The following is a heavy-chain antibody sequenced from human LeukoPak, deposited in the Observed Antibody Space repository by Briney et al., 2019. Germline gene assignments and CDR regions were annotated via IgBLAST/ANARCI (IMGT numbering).Heavy chain of an antibody. CDR1: GFTFTSSA. Sequence: SVTVSCKASGFTFTSSAMRWVRQARGQRLEWIGWIFVGSGNTNYAQKFQERVTITRDMSTSTAYMELSSLRSEDTAVYYCAALSSRVGQYYFDYWGQGTLVTVSS. CDR3: AALSSRVGQYYFDY. CDR2: IFVGSGNT. J-gene: IGHJ4*02. D-gene: IGHD2-15*01. V-gene: IGHV1-58*02.